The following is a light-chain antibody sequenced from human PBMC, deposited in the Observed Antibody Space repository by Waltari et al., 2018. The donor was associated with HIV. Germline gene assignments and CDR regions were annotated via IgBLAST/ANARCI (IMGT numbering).Light chain of an antibody. CDR3: QQYNDWPQT. V-gene: IGKV3-15*01. Sequence: EIAITQSPDTLSVSTGEKLTLSCRASQSVGGNLAWYQVRPGQAPSLLIYAATSRTTGFPGRFRGSGSGTEFTLTISSLQSEDFAIYYCQQYNDWPQTFGQGTRVDIK. CDR2: AAT. J-gene: IGKJ1*01. CDR1: QSVGGN.